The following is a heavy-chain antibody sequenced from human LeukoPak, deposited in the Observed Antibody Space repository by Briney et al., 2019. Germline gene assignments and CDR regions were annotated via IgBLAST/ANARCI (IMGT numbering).Heavy chain of an antibody. CDR1: GGSISSYY. CDR2: IYYSGST. Sequence: PSETLSLTCTVSGGSISSYYWSWIRQPPGKGLEWIGYIYYSGSTNYNPSLKSRVTISVDTSKNQFSLKLSSVTAADTAVYYCARAIGYPADSSGWYSNRYFDLWGRGTLVTVSS. D-gene: IGHD6-19*01. CDR3: ARAIGYPADSSGWYSNRYFDL. J-gene: IGHJ2*01. V-gene: IGHV4-59*01.